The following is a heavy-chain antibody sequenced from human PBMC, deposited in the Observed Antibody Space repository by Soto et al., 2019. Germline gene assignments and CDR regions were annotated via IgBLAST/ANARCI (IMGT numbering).Heavy chain of an antibody. D-gene: IGHD2-15*01. CDR3: ARGQSAVVAAPGDY. CDR2: IWYDGSNK. Sequence: ESGGGVVQPGRSLRLSCAASGFTFSSYGMHWVRQAPGKGLEWVAVIWYDGSNKYYADSVKGRFTISRDNSKNTLYLQMNSLRAEDTAVYYCARGQSAVVAAPGDYWGQGTLVTVSS. J-gene: IGHJ4*02. CDR1: GFTFSSYG. V-gene: IGHV3-33*01.